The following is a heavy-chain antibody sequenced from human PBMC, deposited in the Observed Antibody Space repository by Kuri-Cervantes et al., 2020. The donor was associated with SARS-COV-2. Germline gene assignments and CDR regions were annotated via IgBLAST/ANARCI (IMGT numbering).Heavy chain of an antibody. CDR3: ARDSVAEHYYYGMDV. CDR2: IGSSSSYI. CDR1: GFTFSSYS. V-gene: IGHV3-21*01. Sequence: GESLKISCAASGFTFSSYSMNWVRQAPGKGLEWVSSIGSSSSYIYYADSVKGRFTISRDNAKNSLYLQMNSLRAEDTAVYYCARDSVAEHYYYGMDVWGQGTTVTVSS. D-gene: IGHD1-14*01. J-gene: IGHJ6*02.